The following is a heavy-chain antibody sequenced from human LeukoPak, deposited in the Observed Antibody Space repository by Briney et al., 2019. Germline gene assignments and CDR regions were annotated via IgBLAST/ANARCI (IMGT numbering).Heavy chain of an antibody. Sequence: AGGSLRLSCAASGFTVSSNYMSWVRQAPGKGLEWVSVIYSGGSTYYADSVKGRFTISRDNSKNTLFLQMNSLRAEDTAVYYCARDKYSGYDLDYWGQGTLVTVSS. CDR2: IYSGGST. J-gene: IGHJ4*02. V-gene: IGHV3-53*01. D-gene: IGHD5-12*01. CDR3: ARDKYSGYDLDY. CDR1: GFTVSSNY.